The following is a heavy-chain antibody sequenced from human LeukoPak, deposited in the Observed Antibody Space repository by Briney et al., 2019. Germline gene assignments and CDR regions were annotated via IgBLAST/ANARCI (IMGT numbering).Heavy chain of an antibody. Sequence: SETLSLTCAVYGGSFSGYYWSWIRQPPGKGLEWIGEINHSGSTNYNPSLKSRVTISVDTSKNQFSLKLSSVTAADTAVYYCASSIRQQLPSPDWFDPWGQGTLVTVSS. V-gene: IGHV4-34*01. J-gene: IGHJ5*02. D-gene: IGHD6-13*01. CDR3: ASSIRQQLPSPDWFDP. CDR2: INHSGST. CDR1: GGSFSGYY.